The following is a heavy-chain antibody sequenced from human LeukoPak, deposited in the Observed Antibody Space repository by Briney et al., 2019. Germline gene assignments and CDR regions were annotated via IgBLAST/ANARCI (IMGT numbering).Heavy chain of an antibody. V-gene: IGHV1-18*01. CDR3: ARAGITGTLLGEDY. D-gene: IGHD1-7*01. Sequence: GASVTVSCMASGYTFTSYGISWVRQAPGQGLEWMGWISAYNGNTNYAQKLQGRVTMTTDTSTSTAYMELRSLRSDDTAVYYCARAGITGTLLGEDYWGQGTLVTVSS. CDR2: ISAYNGNT. J-gene: IGHJ4*02. CDR1: GYTFTSYG.